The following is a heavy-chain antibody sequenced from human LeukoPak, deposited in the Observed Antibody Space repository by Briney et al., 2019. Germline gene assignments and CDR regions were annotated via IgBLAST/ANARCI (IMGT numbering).Heavy chain of an antibody. Sequence: SETLSLTCTVSGGSISSSSYYWGWIRQPPGEGLEWIGSIYYSGSTYYNPSLKSRVTISVDTSKNQFSLKLSSVTAADTAVYYCARGRELLGSIVSDYWGQGTLVTVSS. D-gene: IGHD1-26*01. J-gene: IGHJ4*02. CDR1: GGSISSSSYY. CDR2: IYYSGST. V-gene: IGHV4-39*07. CDR3: ARGRELLGSIVSDY.